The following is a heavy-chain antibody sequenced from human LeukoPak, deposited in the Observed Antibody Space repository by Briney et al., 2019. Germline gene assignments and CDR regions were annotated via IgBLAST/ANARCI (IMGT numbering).Heavy chain of an antibody. D-gene: IGHD1-7*01. CDR2: INHSGST. J-gene: IGHJ1*01. CDR1: GGSFSGYY. CDR3: ARVTSGRYNWNYGYFQH. Sequence: NASETLSLTCAVYGGSFSGYYWSWIRQPPGKGLEWIGEINHSGSTNYNPSLKSRVTISVDTSKNQFSLKLSSVTAADTAVYYCARVTSGRYNWNYGYFQHWGQGTLVTVSS. V-gene: IGHV4-34*01.